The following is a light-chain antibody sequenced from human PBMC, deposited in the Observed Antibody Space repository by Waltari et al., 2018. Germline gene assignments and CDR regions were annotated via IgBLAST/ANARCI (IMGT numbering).Light chain of an antibody. Sequence: DIQMTQSPSTLSASVGDRVTITCRASQSISSWLAWYQQKPGKAPKLLIYKASSLESGVPSRFSGGGSGTDFTLTISILQPDDFATYYCQQYSSWPQTFGQGTRLEIK. CDR2: KAS. CDR3: QQYSSWPQT. V-gene: IGKV1-5*03. CDR1: QSISSW. J-gene: IGKJ5*01.